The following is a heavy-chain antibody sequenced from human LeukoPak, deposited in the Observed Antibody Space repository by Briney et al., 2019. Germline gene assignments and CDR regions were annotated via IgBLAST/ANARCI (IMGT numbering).Heavy chain of an antibody. J-gene: IGHJ5*02. Sequence: GASVKVSCKVSGYTFTDYYMHWVQQAPGKGLEWVGLVDPEDGETIYAEKFQGRVTITADTSTDTACMELSSLRSEDTAVYYCGKGGYSGYDFGENWFDPWGQGTLVTVSS. V-gene: IGHV1-69-2*01. CDR2: VDPEDGET. D-gene: IGHD5-12*01. CDR3: GKGGYSGYDFGENWFDP. CDR1: GYTFTDYY.